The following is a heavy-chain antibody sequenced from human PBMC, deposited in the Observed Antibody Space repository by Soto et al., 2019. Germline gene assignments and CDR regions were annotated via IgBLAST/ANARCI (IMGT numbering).Heavy chain of an antibody. CDR1: GFTFSSYA. Sequence: GGSLRLSCAASGFTFSSYAMSWVRQAPGKGLEWVSAISGSGGSTYYADSVKGRFTISRDNSKNTLYLQMNSLRAEDTAVYYCAKDRYCSGGSCYLYYYYYMDVWGKGTTVTVSS. CDR2: ISGSGGST. J-gene: IGHJ6*03. CDR3: AKDRYCSGGSCYLYYYYYMDV. D-gene: IGHD2-15*01. V-gene: IGHV3-23*01.